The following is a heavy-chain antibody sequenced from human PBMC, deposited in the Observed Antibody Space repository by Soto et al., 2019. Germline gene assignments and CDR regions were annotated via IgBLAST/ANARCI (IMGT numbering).Heavy chain of an antibody. J-gene: IGHJ4*02. V-gene: IGHV3-21*01. D-gene: IGHD6-13*01. CDR1: GFTFRTYG. Sequence: GGSLRRSCAASGFTFRTYGMNWVRRAPGGGLEWVASISSSGSFIYYADSVKGRFTISRDDAEKSLYLQMNSLRAEDTALYYCAREPQGIAAALDYWGQGTLVTVSS. CDR2: ISSSGSFI. CDR3: AREPQGIAAALDY.